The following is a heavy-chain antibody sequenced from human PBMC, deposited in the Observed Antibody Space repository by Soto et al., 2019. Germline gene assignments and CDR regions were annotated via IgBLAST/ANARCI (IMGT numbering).Heavy chain of an antibody. J-gene: IGHJ4*02. V-gene: IGHV1-58*01. CDR1: GFTFTSSA. Sequence: QMQLVQSGPEVKKPGTSVKVSCKASGFTFTSSAVQWVRQARGQRLEWIGWIVVGSGNTNYAQKFQERVTITRDMSTSTAYMELSSLRSEDTAVYYCAAASLRYSGSYYDLFDYWGQGTLVTVSS. CDR3: AAASLRYSGSYYDLFDY. CDR2: IVVGSGNT. D-gene: IGHD1-26*01.